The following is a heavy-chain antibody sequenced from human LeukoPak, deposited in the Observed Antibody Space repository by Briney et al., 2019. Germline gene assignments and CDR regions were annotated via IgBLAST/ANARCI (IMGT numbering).Heavy chain of an antibody. J-gene: IGHJ4*02. CDR3: AREFGSAQYYFDY. Sequence: GGSLRLSCAASGFTVSSSYMSWVRQAPGKGLEWVSVIYSDGGTDYGDSVKGRFTISTDNSKRTLYLQMNSLRAEDTAVYYCAREFGSAQYYFDYWGQGTLVTVSS. CDR1: GFTVSSSY. D-gene: IGHD3-16*01. V-gene: IGHV3-53*01. CDR2: IYSDGGT.